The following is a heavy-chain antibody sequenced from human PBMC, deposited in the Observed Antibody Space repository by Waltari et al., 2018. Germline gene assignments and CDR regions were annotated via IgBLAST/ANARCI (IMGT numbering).Heavy chain of an antibody. D-gene: IGHD3-22*01. CDR3: ATHSSGYYFFDY. Sequence: QVQLVESGGGVVQPGRSLRLSCAASGFTFSRYGLHWVRQAPGKGLDWVAVIWYDGSNKYYADSVKGRFTISRDNSKNTLYLQMNSLRAEDTAMYYCATHSSGYYFFDYWGQGTLVTVSS. J-gene: IGHJ4*02. V-gene: IGHV3-33*08. CDR1: GFTFSRYG. CDR2: IWYDGSNK.